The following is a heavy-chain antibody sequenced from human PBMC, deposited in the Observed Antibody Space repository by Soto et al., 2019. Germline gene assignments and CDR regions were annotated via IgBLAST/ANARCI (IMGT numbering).Heavy chain of an antibody. D-gene: IGHD1-1*01. CDR3: ARWNGYGDS. V-gene: IGHV3-23*01. J-gene: IGHJ4*02. CDR1: GFSISTYG. Sequence: EVQLLESGGGLAQPGGSLGRSCAASGFSISTYGVTWVRQAPGKGLEWVSGFSGSSGNTYYADSVKGRFTISRDNSKNTVYLHMNSLRAEDTAVYYCARWNGYGDSWGQGTLVTVSS. CDR2: FSGSSGNT.